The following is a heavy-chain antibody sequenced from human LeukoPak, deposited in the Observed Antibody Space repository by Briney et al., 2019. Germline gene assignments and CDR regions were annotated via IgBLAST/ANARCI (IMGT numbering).Heavy chain of an antibody. Sequence: PSETLSLTCTVSGGSISSYYWSWIRQPPGKGLEWIGYIYYSGSTNYNPSLKSRVTISVDTSKNQFSLKLSSVTAADTAVYYCARGRSSGWFQSPWGYWGQGTLVTVSS. CDR2: IYYSGST. CDR1: GGSISSYY. V-gene: IGHV4-59*12. J-gene: IGHJ4*02. CDR3: ARGRSSGWFQSPWGY. D-gene: IGHD6-19*01.